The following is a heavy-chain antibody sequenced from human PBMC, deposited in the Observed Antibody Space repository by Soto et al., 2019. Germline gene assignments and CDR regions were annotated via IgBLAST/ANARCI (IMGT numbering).Heavy chain of an antibody. D-gene: IGHD3-22*01. J-gene: IGHJ3*02. CDR2: IRSKANSYAT. V-gene: IGHV3-73*01. Sequence: GVSLRLSCAASGFTFSGSAMHWVRQASGKGLEWVGRIRSKANSYATAYAASVKGRFTISRDDSKNTAYLQMNSLKTEDTGLYYRTRQYDSSAYYYLEAFDIWGQGTMVTVSS. CDR1: GFTFSGSA. CDR3: TRQYDSSAYYYLEAFDI.